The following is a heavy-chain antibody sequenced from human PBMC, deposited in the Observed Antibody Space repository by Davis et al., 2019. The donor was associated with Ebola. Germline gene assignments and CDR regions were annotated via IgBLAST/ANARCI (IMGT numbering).Heavy chain of an antibody. CDR2: IGTAGDT. CDR1: GFTFSSYD. CDR3: TRFGKGWIAAAGPSYYYGMDV. Sequence: GESLKISCAASGFTFSSYDMHWVRQATGKGLEWVSAIGTAGDTYYPGSVKGRFTISRENAKNSLYLQMNSLRAEDTAVYYCTRFGKGWIAAAGPSYYYGMDVWGQGTTVTVSS. V-gene: IGHV3-13*01. D-gene: IGHD6-13*01. J-gene: IGHJ6*02.